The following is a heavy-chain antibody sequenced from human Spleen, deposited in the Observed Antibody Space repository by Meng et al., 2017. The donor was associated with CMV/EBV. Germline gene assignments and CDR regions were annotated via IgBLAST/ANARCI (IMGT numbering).Heavy chain of an antibody. Sequence: GGSLRLSCAASGFTFSSYTMHWVRQAPGKGLEWVAVISFDGRDKYYTDSVKGRFTISRDNAKNSLYLQMNSLRAEDTAVYYCAKSTEARLFDPWGQGTLVTVSS. CDR3: AKSTEARLFDP. CDR2: ISFDGRDK. V-gene: IGHV3-30-3*02. J-gene: IGHJ5*02. CDR1: GFTFSSYT.